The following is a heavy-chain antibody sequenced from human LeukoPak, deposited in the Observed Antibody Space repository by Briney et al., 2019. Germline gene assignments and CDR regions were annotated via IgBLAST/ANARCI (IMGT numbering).Heavy chain of an antibody. V-gene: IGHV3-11*01. CDR2: ISSSGSTI. J-gene: IGHJ4*02. Sequence: GGALRLSCAASGFTFSDYYMSWIRQAPGKGLEWVSYISSSGSTIYYADSVKGRFTISRDNAKNSLYLQMNSLRAEDTAVYYCAIYHSGLPFDYWGQGTLVTVSS. CDR1: GFTFSDYY. CDR3: AIYHSGLPFDY. D-gene: IGHD3-22*01.